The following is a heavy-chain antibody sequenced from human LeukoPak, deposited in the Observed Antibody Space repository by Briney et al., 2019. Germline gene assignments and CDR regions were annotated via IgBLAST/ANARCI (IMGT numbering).Heavy chain of an antibody. D-gene: IGHD3-10*01. V-gene: IGHV4-34*01. Sequence: PSETLSLTCAVYGGSFSGYYWSWIRQPPGKGLEWIGEINHSGSTNYSPSLKSRVTISVDTSKNQFSLKLSSVTAADTAVYYCARGRGPYTMVRGVISRYFDYWGQGTLVTVSS. CDR1: GGSFSGYY. CDR3: ARGRGPYTMVRGVISRYFDY. CDR2: INHSGST. J-gene: IGHJ4*02.